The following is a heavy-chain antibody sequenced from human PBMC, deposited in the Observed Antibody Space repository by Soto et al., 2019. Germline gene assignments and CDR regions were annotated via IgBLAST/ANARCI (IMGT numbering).Heavy chain of an antibody. CDR2: IYYSGST. J-gene: IGHJ4*02. D-gene: IGHD1-26*01. V-gene: IGHV4-31*03. Sequence: TLSLTCTVSGGSISSGGYYWSWIRQHPGKGLEWIGYIYYSGSTYYNPSLKSRVTISVDTSKNQFSLKLSSVTAADTAIYYCATVFGGNYNDYFDNWSQGTLVTVSS. CDR3: ATVFGGNYNDYFDN. CDR1: GGSISSGGYY.